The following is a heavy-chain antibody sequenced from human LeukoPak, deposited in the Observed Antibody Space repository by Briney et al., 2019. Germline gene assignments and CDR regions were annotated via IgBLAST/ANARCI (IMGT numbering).Heavy chain of an antibody. CDR1: GSTFSSYA. V-gene: IGHV3-30*04. Sequence: PGGSLRLSCAASGSTFSSYAMHWVRQAPGKELEWVAVISYDGSNKYYADSVKGRFTISRDNSKNTVDLQMNSLRVEDTAVYYCAKDDAWVRYQDWGQGTLVTVSS. CDR3: AKDDAWVRYQD. D-gene: IGHD5-12*01. J-gene: IGHJ4*02. CDR2: ISYDGSNK.